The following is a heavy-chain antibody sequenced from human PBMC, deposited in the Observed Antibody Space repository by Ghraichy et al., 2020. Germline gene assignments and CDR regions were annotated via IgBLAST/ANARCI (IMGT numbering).Heavy chain of an antibody. CDR3: TSDSPKSHNWGSWESVNDADYL. J-gene: IGHJ3*01. CDR2: IKSKSAGETT. D-gene: IGHD7-27*01. CDR1: GFSLNNVW. Sequence: GESLRLSCEASGFSLNNVWMTWVRQAPRKGLEWVGRIKSKSAGETTFYAASVEGRFTISRDDAKNTLFLQMNSLKTEDTAVYYCTSDSPKSHNWGSWESVNDADYLWGQGTMVTVSS. V-gene: IGHV3-15*01.